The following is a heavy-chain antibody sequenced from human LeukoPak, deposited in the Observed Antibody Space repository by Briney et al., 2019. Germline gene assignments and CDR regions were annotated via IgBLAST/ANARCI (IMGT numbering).Heavy chain of an antibody. V-gene: IGHV3-21*01. CDR1: GFTFSSYS. J-gene: IGHJ4*02. D-gene: IGHD5-24*01. Sequence: GGSLRLSCAASGFTFSSYSMNWVRQAPGKGLECVSSISSSSSYIYYADLVKGRFTISGDNAKNSLYLQMNSLRAEDTAVYYCARDKMATIWGQGTLVTVSS. CDR2: ISSSSSYI. CDR3: ARDKMATI.